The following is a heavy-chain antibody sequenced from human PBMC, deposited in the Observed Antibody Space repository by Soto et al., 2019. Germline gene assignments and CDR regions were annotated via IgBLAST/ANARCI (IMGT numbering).Heavy chain of an antibody. V-gene: IGHV1-69*08. J-gene: IGHJ4*02. CDR3: ARDGVDIVATAFDY. D-gene: IGHD5-12*01. Sequence: QVQLVQSGAEVKKPGSSVKVSCKASGGTFSSYTISWVRQAPGQGLEWMGRIIPILGIANYAQKFQGRVTITADKSTSTAYMELSSLRSEDTAVYYCARDGVDIVATAFDYWGQGTLVTVSS. CDR2: IIPILGIA. CDR1: GGTFSSYT.